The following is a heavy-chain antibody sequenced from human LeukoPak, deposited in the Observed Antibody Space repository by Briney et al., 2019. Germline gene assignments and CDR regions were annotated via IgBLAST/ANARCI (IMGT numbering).Heavy chain of an antibody. V-gene: IGHV3-21*01. D-gene: IGHD2-2*01. Sequence: GGSLRLSCAASGFTFSSYSMNWVRQAPGKGLEWVSSISSSSSYIYYADSVKGRFTTSRDNAKNSLYLQMNSLRAEDTAVYYCARSGGCSSTSCSPNFDYWGQGTLVTVSS. CDR3: ARSGGCSSTSCSPNFDY. J-gene: IGHJ4*02. CDR2: ISSSSSYI. CDR1: GFTFSSYS.